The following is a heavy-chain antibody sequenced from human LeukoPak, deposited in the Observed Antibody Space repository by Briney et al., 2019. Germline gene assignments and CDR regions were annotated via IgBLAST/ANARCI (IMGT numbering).Heavy chain of an antibody. D-gene: IGHD3-10*01. CDR2: ISGSGDTT. CDR3: AKGGGIPGYGSGTYPYYFDY. V-gene: IGHV3-23*01. CDR1: GFTFTSYA. J-gene: IGHJ4*02. Sequence: GGSLRLSCAASGFTFTSYAMSWVRQAPGKGLEWVSSISGSGDTTYFPDSVKGRFTISRDNSKNTLYLQMNSLRAEDTAVYYCAKGGGIPGYGSGTYPYYFDYWGQGTLVTVSS.